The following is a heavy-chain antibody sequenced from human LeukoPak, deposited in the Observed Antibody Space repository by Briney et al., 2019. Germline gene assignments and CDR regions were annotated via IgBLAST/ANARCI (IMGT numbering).Heavy chain of an antibody. Sequence: ASVKVSCKASGYTFTGYYIHWVRQAPGQGLEWMGYINPNSGGTNYAQRFQGRVTMTRDTSISTAYMELSRLRSDDTAVYYCAREHCSSTSCYTVNDYWGQGTLVTVSS. CDR2: INPNSGGT. CDR1: GYTFTGYY. V-gene: IGHV1-2*02. CDR3: AREHCSSTSCYTVNDY. D-gene: IGHD2-2*02. J-gene: IGHJ4*02.